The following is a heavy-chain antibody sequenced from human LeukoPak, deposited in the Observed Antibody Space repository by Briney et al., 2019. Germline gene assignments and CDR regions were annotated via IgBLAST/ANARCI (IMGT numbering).Heavy chain of an antibody. J-gene: IGHJ4*02. D-gene: IGHD3-22*01. V-gene: IGHV4-30-4*08. CDR1: DGSMSGYY. CDR3: ARVPYYYDSSGYPYFDY. CDR2: IYYSGST. Sequence: KTSETLSFTCTVSDGSMSGYYWSWIRQPPGKGLEWIGYIYYSGSTYYNPSLKSRVTISVDTSKNQFPLKLSSVTAADTAVYYCARVPYYYDSSGYPYFDYWGQGTLVTVSS.